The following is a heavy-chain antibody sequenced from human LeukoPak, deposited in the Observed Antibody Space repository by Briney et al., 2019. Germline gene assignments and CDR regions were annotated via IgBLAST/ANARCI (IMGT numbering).Heavy chain of an antibody. CDR1: GYTFTSYT. CDR3: ARGIDSASPPLGTFEI. CDR2: ISAYNGNT. Sequence: ASVKVSCKASGYTFTSYTINWVRQAPGQGLEWVGCISAYNGNTNYEQKLQGRVTMTRDTSTSTVYMELRSLRSDDTAVYYCARGIDSASPPLGTFEIWGQGTMVTVSS. D-gene: IGHD1-26*01. V-gene: IGHV1-18*01. J-gene: IGHJ3*02.